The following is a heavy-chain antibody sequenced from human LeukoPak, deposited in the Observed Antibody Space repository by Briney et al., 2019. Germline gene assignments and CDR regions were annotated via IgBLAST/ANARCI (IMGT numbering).Heavy chain of an antibody. CDR1: GASIGSFY. J-gene: IGHJ3*02. CDR2: LYNGGDT. V-gene: IGHV4-4*07. D-gene: IGHD6-13*01. CDR3: ARGVEASGVGFYAFDI. Sequence: TSETLSLTCTVSGASIGSFYWSWIRQPAGKGLEWIGRLYNGGDTNYNPSLRSRVTIPVDTSKNQFSLKLNSVTAADTAVYYCARGVEASGVGFYAFDIWGQGTVVTVSS.